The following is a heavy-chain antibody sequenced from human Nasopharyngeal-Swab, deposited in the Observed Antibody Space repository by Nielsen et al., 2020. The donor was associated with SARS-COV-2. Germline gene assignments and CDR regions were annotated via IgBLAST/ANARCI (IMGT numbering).Heavy chain of an antibody. Sequence: GESLKISCAASGFTFSSSGMDWVRQAPGKGLEWVAVISYDGSNKYYADSVKGRFTISRDNSKNTLYLQMNSLRAEDTAVYYCARVLGDYGDSWGQGTLVTVSS. CDR1: GFTFSSSG. CDR2: ISYDGSNK. V-gene: IGHV3-30-3*01. D-gene: IGHD1-26*01. CDR3: ARVLGDYGDS. J-gene: IGHJ4*02.